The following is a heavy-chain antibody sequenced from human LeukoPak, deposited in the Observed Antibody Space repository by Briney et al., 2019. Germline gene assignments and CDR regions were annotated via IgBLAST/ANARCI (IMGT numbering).Heavy chain of an antibody. Sequence: PGGSLRLSCAASGFTFSSYSMNWVRQAPGKGLEWVSSISSSSSYIYYADSVKGRFTISRDNAKNSLYLQMNSLRAEDTAVYYCARGRIAAAGTDYWGQGTLVTVSS. CDR3: ARGRIAAAGTDY. CDR1: GFTFSSYS. V-gene: IGHV3-21*01. CDR2: ISSSSSYI. J-gene: IGHJ4*02. D-gene: IGHD6-13*01.